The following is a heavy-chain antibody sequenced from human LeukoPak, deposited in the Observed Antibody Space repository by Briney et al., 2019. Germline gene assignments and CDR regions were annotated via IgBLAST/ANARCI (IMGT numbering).Heavy chain of an antibody. V-gene: IGHV3-9*03. CDR1: GFTFDDYA. D-gene: IGHD1-20*01. J-gene: IGHJ3*02. Sequence: GESLRLSCAASGFTFDDYAMHWVRQAPGKGLEWVSGISWNSGSIVYADSVKGRFPISRDNAKNSLYLQMNSLRAEDMALYYCAKDMSYNWNQAAAFDIWGQGTMGTVSS. CDR2: ISWNSGSI. CDR3: AKDMSYNWNQAAAFDI.